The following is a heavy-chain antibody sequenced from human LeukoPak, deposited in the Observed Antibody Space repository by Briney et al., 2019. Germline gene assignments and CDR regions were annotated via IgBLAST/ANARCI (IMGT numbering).Heavy chain of an antibody. CDR1: DGSINSYY. Sequence: SETLSLTCSVSDGSINSYYWNWIRRPPGKGLEWIGYIYYNGNTNYSPSLKSRVTMSVDTSKNLFSLKVSSVTAADTAVYYCARGHTIAVELDYWGQGTLVTVSS. CDR3: ARGHTIAVELDY. V-gene: IGHV4-59*01. J-gene: IGHJ4*02. D-gene: IGHD6-19*01. CDR2: IYYNGNT.